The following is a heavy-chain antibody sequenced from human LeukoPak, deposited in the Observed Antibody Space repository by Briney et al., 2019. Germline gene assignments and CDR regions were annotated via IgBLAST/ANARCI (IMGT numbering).Heavy chain of an antibody. Sequence: SETLSLTCTVSGGSISSYYWSWIRQPAGKGLEWIGRIYTSGSTNYNPFLKSRVTMSVDTSKNQFSLKLSSVTAADTAVYYCARDGAAAGISDYRGQGTLVTVSS. CDR3: ARDGAAAGISDY. CDR2: IYTSGST. CDR1: GGSISSYY. V-gene: IGHV4-4*07. D-gene: IGHD6-13*01. J-gene: IGHJ4*02.